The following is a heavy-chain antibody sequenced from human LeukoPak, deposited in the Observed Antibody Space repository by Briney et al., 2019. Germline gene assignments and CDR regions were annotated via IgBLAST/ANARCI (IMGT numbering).Heavy chain of an antibody. CDR1: GFTFSSYW. CDR3: ARSIAVAGTGNDY. J-gene: IGHJ4*02. D-gene: IGHD6-19*01. CDR2: IKGDGSDT. Sequence: GGSLRLSCAASGFTFSSYWMHWVRQAPGKGPVWVSRIKGDGSDTTYVDSVKGRFTISRDNARNTLFLQMNSLRAEDTAVYYCARSIAVAGTGNDYWGQGTLVTVSS. V-gene: IGHV3-74*01.